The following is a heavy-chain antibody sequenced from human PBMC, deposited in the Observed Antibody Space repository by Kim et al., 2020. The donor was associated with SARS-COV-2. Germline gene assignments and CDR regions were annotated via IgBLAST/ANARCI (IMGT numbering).Heavy chain of an antibody. V-gene: IGHV4-59*01. J-gene: IGHJ4*02. D-gene: IGHD3-22*01. Sequence: LKSRATISGDTSKNQFSLKLSSVTAADTAVYYCARDRYYDSSGYYSPFDYWGQGTLVTVSS. CDR3: ARDRYYDSSGYYSPFDY.